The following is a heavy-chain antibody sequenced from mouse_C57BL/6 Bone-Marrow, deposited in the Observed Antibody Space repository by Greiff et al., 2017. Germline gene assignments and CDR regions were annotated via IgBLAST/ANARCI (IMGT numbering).Heavy chain of an antibody. CDR3: ASLGFSYAMDY. CDR1: GFTFSSYG. Sequence: EVKLVESGGDLVKPGGSLKLSCAASGFTFSSYGMSWVRQTTDKRLEWVATISSGGSYTYYPDSVKGRFTISRDNAKNTLYLQMSSLKSEDTAMYYCASLGFSYAMDYWGQGTSVTVSS. CDR2: ISSGGSYT. J-gene: IGHJ4*01. D-gene: IGHD4-1*01. V-gene: IGHV5-6*01.